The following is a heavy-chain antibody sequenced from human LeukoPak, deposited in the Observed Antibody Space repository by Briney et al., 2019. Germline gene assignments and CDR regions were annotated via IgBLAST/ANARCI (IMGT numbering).Heavy chain of an antibody. CDR1: GGSVSSGSYY. CDR2: IYYSGST. Sequence: PSETLSLTCTVSGGSVSSGSYYWTWIRQPPGKGLEWIGYIYYSGSTNYNPSLKSRVTISVDTSKNQFSLKLSSVTAADTAVYYCARRRPYDILTGYYNGRGYYFDYWGQGTLVTVSS. D-gene: IGHD3-9*01. J-gene: IGHJ4*02. CDR3: ARRRPYDILTGYYNGRGYYFDY. V-gene: IGHV4-61*01.